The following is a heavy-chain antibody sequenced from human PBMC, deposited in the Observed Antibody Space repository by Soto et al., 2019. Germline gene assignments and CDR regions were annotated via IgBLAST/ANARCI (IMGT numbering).Heavy chain of an antibody. CDR1: GFTLSDYY. D-gene: IGHD4-4*01. J-gene: IGHJ6*02. Sequence: PGGSLRLSCVASGFTLSDYYLDWVRQDPGKGLEWVGRTRDKPNSYTTEYAASVEGRFTISRDDSKNSLYLQLNSLNTEDTAVYYCGRGGYRHYSAYYYYALDVWGQGTTVTVSS. V-gene: IGHV3-72*01. CDR3: GRGGYRHYSAYYYYALDV. CDR2: TRDKPNSYTT.